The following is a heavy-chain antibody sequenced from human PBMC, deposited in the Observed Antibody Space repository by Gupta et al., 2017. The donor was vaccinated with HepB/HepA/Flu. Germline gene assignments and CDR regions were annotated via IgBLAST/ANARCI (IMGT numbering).Heavy chain of an antibody. CDR2: TYYSGRT. V-gene: IGHV4-39*01. D-gene: IGHD4-11*01. CDR3: ARQSRNYLSRDFDY. Sequence: QLQLQESGPGLVKPSETLSLTCTVSGGSISSNNFYWGWIRQPPGKGLEWIGSTYYSGRTYYNPSLKRRVTISVDTSKNQFALKLRSVTAADAAVYYCARQSRNYLSRDFDYWGQGTLVTVSS. J-gene: IGHJ4*02. CDR1: GGSISSNNFY.